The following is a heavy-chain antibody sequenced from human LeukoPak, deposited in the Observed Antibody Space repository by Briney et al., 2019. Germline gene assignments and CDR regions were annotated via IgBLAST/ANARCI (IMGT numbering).Heavy chain of an antibody. J-gene: IGHJ4*02. CDR2: ISYNGGST. D-gene: IGHD1-26*01. Sequence: GGSLRLSCAASGFTLSSYAMNWVRQAPGKGLEYVSSISYNGGSTYYANSVKGRFTISRDNSKNTLYLQMGSLRAEDMAVYYCARPAGGSYSDYWGQGTLVTVSS. CDR3: ARPAGGSYSDY. V-gene: IGHV3-64*01. CDR1: GFTLSSYA.